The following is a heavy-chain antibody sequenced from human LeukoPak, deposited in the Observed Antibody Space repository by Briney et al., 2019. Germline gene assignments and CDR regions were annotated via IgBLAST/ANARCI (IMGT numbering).Heavy chain of an antibody. CDR2: IKEDGSDK. V-gene: IGHV3-7*03. Sequence: GGSLGLSCAASVFTFSNYWMSWVRQTPGKGLEWVANIKEDGSDKYYVDSLKGRFTISRDNAKNSLYLQMNSLRAEDTAVYYCAKDRTRQAYWGQGTLVTVSS. CDR3: AKDRTRQAY. CDR1: VFTFSNYW. D-gene: IGHD3-3*01. J-gene: IGHJ4*02.